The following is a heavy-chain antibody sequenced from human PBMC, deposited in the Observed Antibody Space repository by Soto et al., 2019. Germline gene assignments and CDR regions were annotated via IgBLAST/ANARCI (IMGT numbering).Heavy chain of an antibody. J-gene: IGHJ6*02. CDR1: GGSINSDYYH. CDR2: IHHSGAI. V-gene: IGHV4-30-4*08. D-gene: IGHD2-21*02. Sequence: QVQLVESGPGLVKPSQTLSLTCTVSGGSINSDYYHWTWIRQSPGKGLEWIGYIHHSGAILYNPSFKSRLAISVDTSKNQFSLHLSSVTDTDTAVYFCARVDDGGDSLDVWGQGTTVTVSS. CDR3: ARVDDGGDSLDV.